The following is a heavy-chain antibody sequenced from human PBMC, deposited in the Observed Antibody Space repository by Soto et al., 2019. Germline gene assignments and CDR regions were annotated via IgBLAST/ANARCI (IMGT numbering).Heavy chain of an antibody. V-gene: IGHV4-39*01. Sequence: PSETLSLTCTVSGGSISSSSYYWGWIRQPPGKGLEWIGSIYYSGSTYYNPSLKSRVTISVDTSKNQFSLKLSSVTAADTAVYYWASLPVGWNYYGMDVWGQGTTVTVSS. D-gene: IGHD1-1*01. CDR3: ASLPVGWNYYGMDV. CDR1: GGSISSSSYY. CDR2: IYYSGST. J-gene: IGHJ6*02.